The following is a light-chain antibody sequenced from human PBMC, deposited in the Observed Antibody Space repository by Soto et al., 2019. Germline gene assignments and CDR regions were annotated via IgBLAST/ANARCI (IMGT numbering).Light chain of an antibody. J-gene: IGKJ1*01. CDR1: QSISSK. V-gene: IGKV3-15*01. CDR3: QQSNNWPRT. Sequence: EIVMTQSPATLSVSPGERATLSCRASQSISSKLAWYQQKGGQAPRLLIYDASTRATGIPARFSGSGSGTEFTLTITSLQSEDFAVYYCQQSNNWPRTFGQGTKVEIK. CDR2: DAS.